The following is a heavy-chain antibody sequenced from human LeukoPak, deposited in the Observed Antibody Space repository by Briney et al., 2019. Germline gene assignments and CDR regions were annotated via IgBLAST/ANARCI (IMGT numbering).Heavy chain of an antibody. CDR3: AKYSLAYCGGDCYSTLDY. Sequence: GRSLGLSCAASGFTFSSYGMHWVRQATGKGLEWVAVISYDGSNKYYADSVKGRFTISRDNSKNTLYLQMNSLRAEDTAVYYCAKYSLAYCGGDCYSTLDYRGQGTLVTVSS. V-gene: IGHV3-30*18. CDR2: ISYDGSNK. CDR1: GFTFSSYG. J-gene: IGHJ4*02. D-gene: IGHD2-21*02.